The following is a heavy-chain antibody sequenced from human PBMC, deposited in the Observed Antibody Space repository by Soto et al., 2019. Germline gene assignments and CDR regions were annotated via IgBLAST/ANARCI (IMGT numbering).Heavy chain of an antibody. V-gene: IGHV1-2*02. J-gene: IGHJ5*02. CDR1: GYTFTGYD. Sequence: ASVNVAFKASGYTFTGYDIHLFLHSPLQGLELMGVSNPNSGGTNYAQKFQGRVTMTRDTSISTAYMELSRLRSDDTAVYYCARELRGYYGSGSYITRRHWFEHCGKRNMVSVSS. CDR2: SNPNSGGT. D-gene: IGHD3-10*01. CDR3: ARELRGYYGSGSYITRRHWFEH.